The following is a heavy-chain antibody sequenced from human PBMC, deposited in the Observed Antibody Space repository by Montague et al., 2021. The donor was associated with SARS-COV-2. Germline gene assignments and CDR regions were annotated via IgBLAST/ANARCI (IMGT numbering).Heavy chain of an antibody. CDR2: ICYDGSNE. CDR1: GFTFSSFS. Sequence: SRRLSCAASGFTFSSFSMHWIRQAPGKGLEWVAVICYDGSNEYYADSVKGRFTISRDNSKNTVYLQINGLRLEDTAVYYCAKSAYSCSWYSGYWGQGTPVTVSS. J-gene: IGHJ4*02. D-gene: IGHD6-13*01. CDR3: AKSAYSCSWYSGY. V-gene: IGHV3-30-3*02.